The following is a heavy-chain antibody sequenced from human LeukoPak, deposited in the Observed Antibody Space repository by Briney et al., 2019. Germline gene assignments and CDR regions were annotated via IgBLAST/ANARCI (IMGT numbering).Heavy chain of an antibody. CDR2: INHSGST. CDR3: ARRQGYGSGSYYNY. CDR1: GGSFSGYY. D-gene: IGHD3-10*01. Sequence: PSETLSLTCAVYGGSFSGYYWSWIRQPPGKGLEWIGEINHSGSTNYNPSLKSRVTISVDTSKNQFSLKLSSVTAADTAVYYCARRQGYGSGSYYNYWGQGTLVTVSS. V-gene: IGHV4-34*01. J-gene: IGHJ4*02.